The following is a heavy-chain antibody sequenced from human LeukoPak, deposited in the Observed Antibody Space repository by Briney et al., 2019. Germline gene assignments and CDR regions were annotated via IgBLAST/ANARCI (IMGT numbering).Heavy chain of an antibody. CDR1: GFTVSRNY. CDR3: AAHSSGYLGWFDP. D-gene: IGHD3-22*01. V-gene: IGHV3-66*01. J-gene: IGHJ5*02. Sequence: GGSLRLSCVASGFTVSRNYMSWVRQAPGKGLEQVSLIYSGGSTYYADSVKGRFTISRDNSKNTLYVQMNSLRAEDTAVYYCAAHSSGYLGWFDPWGQGTLVTVSS. CDR2: IYSGGST.